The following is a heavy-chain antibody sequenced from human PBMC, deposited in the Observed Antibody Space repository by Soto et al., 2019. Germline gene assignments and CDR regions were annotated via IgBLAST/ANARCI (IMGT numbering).Heavy chain of an antibody. J-gene: IGHJ4*02. D-gene: IGHD6-6*01. CDR1: GFTFSRYW. Sequence: GSLRLSCAASGFTFSRYWMSWVRQAPGKGLEWVANIKQDGSEKYYVDSVKGRFTISRDNAKNSLYLQMNSLRAEDTAVYYCARDRVEYSSSSAEFDYWGQGTLVTVSS. CDR3: ARDRVEYSSSSAEFDY. CDR2: IKQDGSEK. V-gene: IGHV3-7*01.